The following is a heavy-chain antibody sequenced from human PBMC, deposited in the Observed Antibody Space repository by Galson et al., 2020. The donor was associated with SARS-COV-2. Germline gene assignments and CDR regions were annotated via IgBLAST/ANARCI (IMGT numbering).Heavy chain of an antibody. J-gene: IGHJ2*01. CDR1: GYSVSTTNY. CDR2: VYPSGTT. CDR3: ARQGVNMIVLVTVPGWYFDL. V-gene: IGHV4-38-2*02. D-gene: IGHD3-22*01. Sequence: SEPLSLPCTVSGYSVSTTNYWGWVRQPPGRGLGWIGSVYPSGTTYYNPSLQSRVTISVDTSKNQFSLRLDSVTAADTALYYCARQGVNMIVLVTVPGWYFDLWGRGTLVTVSS.